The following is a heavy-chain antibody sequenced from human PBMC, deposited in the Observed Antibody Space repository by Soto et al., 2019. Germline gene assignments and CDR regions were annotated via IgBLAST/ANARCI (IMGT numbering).Heavy chain of an antibody. V-gene: IGHV3-23*01. Sequence: EVQLLESGGGLVQPGGSLRLSCAASGFTFSSYAMSXXXXXXXXXXXXXXXISGSGGSTYYADSVKGRFTISRDNSKXXXXXXXXXXXXXXXXXXXXXXXXXXXXXXXXXXYFDLWGRGTLVTVSS. J-gene: IGHJ2*01. CDR3: XXXXXXXXXXXXXXYFDL. CDR2: ISGSGGST. CDR1: GFTFSSYA.